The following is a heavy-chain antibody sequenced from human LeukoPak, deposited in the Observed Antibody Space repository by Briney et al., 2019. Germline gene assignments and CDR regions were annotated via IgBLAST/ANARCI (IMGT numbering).Heavy chain of an antibody. CDR1: GVSVSSDY. Sequence: PSETLSLTCTVSGVSVSSDYWSWIRQPAGKGLEWIGRIYTSGSTNYNPSLKSRVTISVDTSKNQFSLKLSPVTAADTAVYYCARGYYYDSSGSDAFDIWGQGTMVTVSS. J-gene: IGHJ3*02. CDR2: IYTSGST. V-gene: IGHV4-4*07. D-gene: IGHD3-22*01. CDR3: ARGYYYDSSGSDAFDI.